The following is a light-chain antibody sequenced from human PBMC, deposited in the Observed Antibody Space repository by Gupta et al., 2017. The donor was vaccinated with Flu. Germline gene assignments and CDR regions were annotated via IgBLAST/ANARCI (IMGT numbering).Light chain of an antibody. CDR2: AAS. J-gene: IGKJ4*02. Sequence: PYSLAASVGDRVTITCRASQSVSNFLNWYQQKPGKAPKLLIYAASTLQGGVPSRFSGSGSGTDFTRTINSLQPEDFATYYCQQGYSTPQTFGRGTTVEIK. V-gene: IGKV1-39*01. CDR3: QQGYSTPQT. CDR1: QSVSNF.